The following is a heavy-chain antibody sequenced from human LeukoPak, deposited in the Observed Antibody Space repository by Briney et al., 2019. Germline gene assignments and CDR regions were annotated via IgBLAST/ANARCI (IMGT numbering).Heavy chain of an antibody. V-gene: IGHV3-21*04. J-gene: IGHJ5*02. CDR3: ARLVSNWFDP. CDR2: ITATSLHI. Sequence: GGSLRLSCAASGVTFSGYSMNWVRQAPGKGLEWVSAITATSLHIYYADSAKGRLTISRDNSKNTVYLQMNNLRVEDTAVYYCARLVSNWFDPWGQGTLVTVSS. CDR1: GVTFSGYS. D-gene: IGHD1-26*01.